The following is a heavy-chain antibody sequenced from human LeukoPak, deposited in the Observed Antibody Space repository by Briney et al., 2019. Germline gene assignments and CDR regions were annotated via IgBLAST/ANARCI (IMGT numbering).Heavy chain of an antibody. CDR3: AREGGYDFWSGYLYYFDY. D-gene: IGHD3-3*01. V-gene: IGHV3-30*02. J-gene: IGHJ4*02. CDR2: IRYDGSNK. CDR1: GFTFNNYG. Sequence: GGSLRLSCAASGFTFNNYGMHWVRQAPGKGLEWVAFIRYDGSNKYYADSVKGRFTISRDNSKNTLYLQMNSLRAEDTAVYYCAREGGYDFWSGYLYYFDYWGQGTLVTVSS.